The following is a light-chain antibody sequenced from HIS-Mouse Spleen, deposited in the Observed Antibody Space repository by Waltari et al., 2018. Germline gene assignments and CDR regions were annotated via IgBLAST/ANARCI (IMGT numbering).Light chain of an antibody. V-gene: IGLV2-14*03. J-gene: IGLJ2*01. CDR2: DVS. CDR3: SSYTSSSTLV. Sequence: QSALTQPASVSGSPGPSITISCPGTSSDVGGYNYASWYQQHPGKAPKLMIYDVSNRPSGVSNRFSGSKSGNTASLTISGLQAEDEADYYCSSYTSSSTLVFGGGTKLTVL. CDR1: SSDVGGYNY.